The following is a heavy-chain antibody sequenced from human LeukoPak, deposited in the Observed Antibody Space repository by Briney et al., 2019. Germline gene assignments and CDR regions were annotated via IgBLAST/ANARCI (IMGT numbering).Heavy chain of an antibody. V-gene: IGHV3-23*01. Sequence: GGSLRLSCAASGFTFSSYEMNWVRQAPGKGLEWVSGISGSGGSTYYADSVKGRFTISRDNSKNTLSLAMNNLRAEDTAVYYCAKERNARGALDYWGRGTLVTVSS. D-gene: IGHD2-2*01. CDR2: ISGSGGST. CDR1: GFTFSSYE. CDR3: AKERNARGALDY. J-gene: IGHJ4*02.